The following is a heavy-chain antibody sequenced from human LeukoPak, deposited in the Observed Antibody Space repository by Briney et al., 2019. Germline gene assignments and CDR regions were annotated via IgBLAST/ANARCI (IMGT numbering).Heavy chain of an antibody. CDR3: ARDGAVAGLYYMDV. Sequence: GGSLRLSCAASGFTFSSYGMHWVRQAPGKGLEWVSYISSSGSTIYYADSVKGRFTISRDNAKNSLYLQMNSLRAEDTAVYYCARDGAVAGLYYMDVWGKGTTATISS. J-gene: IGHJ6*03. CDR2: ISSSGSTI. V-gene: IGHV3-48*04. D-gene: IGHD6-19*01. CDR1: GFTFSSYG.